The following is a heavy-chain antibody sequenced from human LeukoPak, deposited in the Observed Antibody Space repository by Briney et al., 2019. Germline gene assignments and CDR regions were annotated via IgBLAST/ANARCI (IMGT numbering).Heavy chain of an antibody. D-gene: IGHD1-1*01. CDR3: ARDTGVLDY. CDR2: IHYSGSA. J-gene: IGHJ4*02. Sequence: SETLSLTCTVSGGSIRSSNNYWGWIRQPPGKGLEWIGGIHYSGSAYYYPSLKSRVTISVDTSKNQFSLKLSSVTAADTAVYYCARDTGVLDYWGQGTLVTVSS. CDR1: GGSIRSSNNY. V-gene: IGHV4-39*07.